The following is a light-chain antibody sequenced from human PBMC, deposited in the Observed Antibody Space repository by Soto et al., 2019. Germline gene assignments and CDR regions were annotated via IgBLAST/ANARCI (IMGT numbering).Light chain of an antibody. CDR1: QSISGTL. CDR2: SSS. J-gene: IGKJ5*01. V-gene: IGKV3-20*01. Sequence: EIELTQSPGTLSLSPGERATLSCKASQSISGTLLAWYQQKTGQAPRLLIYSSSIRATGIPDRFSGSGSGTDFTLTISRLEPEDFAVYYCQQYGSSLITFGQGTRLEIK. CDR3: QQYGSSLIT.